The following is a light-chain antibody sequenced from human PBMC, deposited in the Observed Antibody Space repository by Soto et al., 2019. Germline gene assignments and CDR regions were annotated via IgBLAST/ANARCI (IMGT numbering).Light chain of an antibody. CDR1: SSNIGSNT. Sequence: QSVLTQPPSASGTPGQRVTISCSGSSSNIGSNTANWYQQVPGTAPKLLIDSNNQRPSGVPGRFSGSKSGTSASLAISGLQSEDEADYYCAAWDDSLNGVVFGGGTKLTVL. J-gene: IGLJ2*01. CDR2: SNN. CDR3: AAWDDSLNGVV. V-gene: IGLV1-44*01.